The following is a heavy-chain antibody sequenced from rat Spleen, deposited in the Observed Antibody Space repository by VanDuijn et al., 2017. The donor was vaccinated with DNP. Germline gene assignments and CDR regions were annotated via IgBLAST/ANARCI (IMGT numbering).Heavy chain of an antibody. J-gene: IGHJ2*01. CDR2: ISSSSGT. CDR1: GFTFSSYG. D-gene: IGHD1-1*01. V-gene: IGHV5-62*01. Sequence: VQLVESGGDLVQPGRSLKLSCSASGFTFSSYGMHWIRKAPGKGLDWVAYISSSSGTVYADAVKGRFTISRDNAKNTLYLQLNSLKSEDTAIYYCTTTTGDYWGQGVMVTVSS. CDR3: TTTTGDY.